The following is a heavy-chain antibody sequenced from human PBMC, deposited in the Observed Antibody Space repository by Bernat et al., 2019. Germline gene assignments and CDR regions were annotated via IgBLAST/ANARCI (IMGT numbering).Heavy chain of an antibody. D-gene: IGHD3-22*01. CDR3: ARPPYYDGDY. V-gene: IGHV3-33*01. CDR1: GFSFSGYG. Sequence: QVQLVESGGGVVQPGRSLTLSCAASGFSFSGYGMHWVRQAPGKGLEWVAVIWSGGSNKYYADFVKGRFTISRDNSQNTLLLQMNSLRAEDTAVYYCARPPYYDGDYWGQGTLVTVSS. CDR2: IWSGGSNK. J-gene: IGHJ4*02.